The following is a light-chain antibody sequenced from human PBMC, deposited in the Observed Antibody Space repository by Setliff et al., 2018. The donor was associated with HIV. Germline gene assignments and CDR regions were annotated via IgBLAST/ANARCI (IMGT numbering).Light chain of an antibody. CDR2: DVS. CDR1: SSDVGGYNY. Sequence: QSALTQPASLSGSPGQSITISCTGTSSDVGGYNYVSWYQQHPGKAPKFMIYDVSKRPSGVSNRFSGSKSGNTASLTISGLQAEDEADYYCSSYTSSSTYVFGTGTKVTV. J-gene: IGLJ1*01. CDR3: SSYTSSSTYV. V-gene: IGLV2-14*01.